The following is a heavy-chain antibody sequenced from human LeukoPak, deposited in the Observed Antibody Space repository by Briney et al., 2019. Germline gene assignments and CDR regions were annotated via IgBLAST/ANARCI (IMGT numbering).Heavy chain of an antibody. CDR2: IKSKTDGGAT. D-gene: IGHD1-26*01. CDR3: TTAIDGGSYIH. V-gene: IGHV3-15*01. J-gene: IGHJ4*02. CDR1: GFTFSNAW. Sequence: KPGGSLRLSCAASGFTFSNAWMSWVRQAPGKGLEWVGRIKSKTDGGATDYAAPVKGRFTISRDDSKNTLYLQMNSLKTEDTAVYYCTTAIDGGSYIHWGQGTLVTVSS.